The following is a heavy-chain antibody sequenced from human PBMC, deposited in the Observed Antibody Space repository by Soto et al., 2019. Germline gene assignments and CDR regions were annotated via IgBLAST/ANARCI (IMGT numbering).Heavy chain of an antibody. CDR1: GDSVSSNSAA. V-gene: IGHV6-1*01. CDR2: TYYRSKWYN. D-gene: IGHD5-12*01. CDR3: ARDSGGYSGYDDNYYYYGMDV. Sequence: SQTHSLTCDISGDSVSSNSAALNLIRQSPSRGLEWLGRTYYRSKWYNDYAVSVKSRITINPDTSKNQFSLQLNSVTPEDTAVYYCARDSGGYSGYDDNYYYYGMDVWGQGTTVTVSS. J-gene: IGHJ6*02.